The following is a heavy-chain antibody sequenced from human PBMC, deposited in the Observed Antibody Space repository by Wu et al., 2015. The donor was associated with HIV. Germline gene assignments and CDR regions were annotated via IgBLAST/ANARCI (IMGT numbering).Heavy chain of an antibody. CDR3: ARVGCSPTSCWYYFDY. CDR2: ISAYNENK. CDR1: GYAFIRYG. J-gene: IGHJ4*02. Sequence: QVQLVQSGAEVKKPGASVKISCKASGYAFIRYGISWVRQAPGQGLEWLGWISAYNENKKFAQKFQGRVTLTTDTSTSTGYMELRSLRSDDTAVYYCARVGCSPTSCWYYFDYWAREPGRRLL. D-gene: IGHD2-2*01. V-gene: IGHV1-18*04.